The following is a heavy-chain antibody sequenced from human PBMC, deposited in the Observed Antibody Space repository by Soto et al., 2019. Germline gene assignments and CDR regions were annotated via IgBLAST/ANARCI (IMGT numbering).Heavy chain of an antibody. D-gene: IGHD2-21*01. V-gene: IGHV4-31*03. J-gene: IGHJ4*02. CDR3: ARAGPGQHYFDY. CDR1: GGSISNGGYY. Sequence: SETLSLTCTVSGGSISNGGYYWSWIRQHPGKGLEWIGYIYYSGSTYYNPSLKSRVTISVDTSKNQFSLKLSSVTAADTAVYYCARAGPGQHYFDYWGQGTLVTVS. CDR2: IYYSGST.